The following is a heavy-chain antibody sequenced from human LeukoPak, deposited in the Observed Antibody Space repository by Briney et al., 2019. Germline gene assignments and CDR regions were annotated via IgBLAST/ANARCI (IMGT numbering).Heavy chain of an antibody. V-gene: IGHV3-48*03. CDR1: GFTFSSYE. CDR2: ISSSGSTT. D-gene: IGHD3-9*01. CDR3: ASHRVEFDWFFL. Sequence: GGSLRLSCAASGFTFSSYEMNWVRQAPGKGLEWVSYISSSGSTTYYADSVKGRFTISRDNAKNSLYLQMNSLRAEDTAVYYCASHRVEFDWFFLGGQGTLVTVSS. J-gene: IGHJ4*02.